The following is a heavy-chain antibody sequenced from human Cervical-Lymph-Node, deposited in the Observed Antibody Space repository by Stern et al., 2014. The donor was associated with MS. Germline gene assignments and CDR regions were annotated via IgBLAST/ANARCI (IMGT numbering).Heavy chain of an antibody. CDR2: IFPVFGTP. CDR1: GGTFSKFP. V-gene: IGHV1-69*01. CDR3: ALSSETSDRWYSLGYDL. J-gene: IGHJ5*02. Sequence: QMQLVQSGAEVTKPGSSVKVSCKASGGTFSKFPSSWVRQAPGQGLEGMGGIFPVFGTPTYAQEFRGRITIPADVSTSTVYMELSSLRSDDTAVYYCALSSETSDRWYSLGYDLWGQGTLVTVSS. D-gene: IGHD6-13*01.